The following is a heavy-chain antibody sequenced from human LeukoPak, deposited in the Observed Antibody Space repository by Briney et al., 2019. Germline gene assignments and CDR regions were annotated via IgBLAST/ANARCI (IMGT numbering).Heavy chain of an antibody. CDR2: ISGSGGST. Sequence: GGALRLSCAASGVTFSSYAMSCVRQAPGKGLEWGSAISGSGGSTYYADSVKGRFTISRDNSTNTLHLQMNSLSAEDTDVYYCAKDEGDSGYSGYDSRPSFEYWGQGPLVTVSS. D-gene: IGHD5-12*01. CDR3: AKDEGDSGYSGYDSRPSFEY. J-gene: IGHJ4*02. CDR1: GVTFSSYA. V-gene: IGHV3-23*01.